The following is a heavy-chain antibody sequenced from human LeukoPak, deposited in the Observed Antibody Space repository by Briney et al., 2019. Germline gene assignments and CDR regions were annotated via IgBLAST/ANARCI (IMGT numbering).Heavy chain of an antibody. Sequence: GGSLRLSCAASGYTFSKYAMSWVREAPGKGLEWVSAISGSDGNTLYADSAEGRLTVSRDNSKNTLSLQMNSLRVEETALYYCAKDSSVPFGITDWGQGTLVTVSS. D-gene: IGHD5/OR15-5a*01. CDR1: GYTFSKYA. V-gene: IGHV3-23*01. CDR2: ISGSDGNT. J-gene: IGHJ4*02. CDR3: AKDSSVPFGITD.